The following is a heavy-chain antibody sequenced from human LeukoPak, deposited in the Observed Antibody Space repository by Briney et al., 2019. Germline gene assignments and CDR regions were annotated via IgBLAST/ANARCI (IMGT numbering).Heavy chain of an antibody. Sequence: PGGSLRLSCAASGFTFSSYGMHWVRQAPGKGLEWVAAISYDGSNKYYADSVKGRFTISRDNSKNTLYLQMNSLRAEDTAVYYCAREQLGAFDIWGQGTMVTVSS. D-gene: IGHD1-1*01. J-gene: IGHJ3*02. CDR1: GFTFSSYG. CDR3: AREQLGAFDI. V-gene: IGHV3-30*03. CDR2: ISYDGSNK.